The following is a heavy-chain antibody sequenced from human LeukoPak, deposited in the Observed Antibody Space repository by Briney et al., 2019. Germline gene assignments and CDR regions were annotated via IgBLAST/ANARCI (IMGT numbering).Heavy chain of an antibody. D-gene: IGHD3-3*01. J-gene: IGHJ5*02. V-gene: IGHV1-18*01. CDR3: ARDAHVLRFLEWLLPPHWFDP. Sequence: ASVKVSCKASGYTFTSYDISWVRQAPGQGLEWMGWISAYNGNTNYAQKLQGRVTMTTDTSASTAYMELRSLRSDDTAVYYCARDAHVLRFLEWLLPPHWFDPWGQGTLVTVSS. CDR2: ISAYNGNT. CDR1: GYTFTSYD.